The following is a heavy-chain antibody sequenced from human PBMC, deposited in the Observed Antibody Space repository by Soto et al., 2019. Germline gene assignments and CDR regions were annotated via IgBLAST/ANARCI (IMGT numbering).Heavy chain of an antibody. V-gene: IGHV3-66*01. CDR1: GFTVSSNY. CDR2: IYSGGST. Sequence: EVQLVESGGGLVQPGGSLRLSCAASGFTVSSNYMSWVRQAPGKGLEWVSVIYSGGSTYYADSVKGRLTISRDNSKNTLYLQMNSLRAEDTAVYYWARGDKYPPRGSAFDIWGQGTMVTVSS. CDR3: ARGDKYPPRGSAFDI. J-gene: IGHJ3*02. D-gene: IGHD2-2*01.